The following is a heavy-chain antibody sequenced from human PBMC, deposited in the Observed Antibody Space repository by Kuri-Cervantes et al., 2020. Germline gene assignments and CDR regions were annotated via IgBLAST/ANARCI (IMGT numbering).Heavy chain of an antibody. CDR1: GGSISSGSYY. D-gene: IGHD1-26*01. Sequence: SETLSLTCTVSGGSISSGSYYWSWIRQPAGKGLERIGRIYTSGSTNYNPSLKSRVTISVDTSKNQFSLKLSSVTAADTAVYYCARRIVGATTLVDYGMDVWGQGTTVTVSS. CDR3: ARRIVGATTLVDYGMDV. V-gene: IGHV4-61*02. J-gene: IGHJ6*02. CDR2: IYTSGST.